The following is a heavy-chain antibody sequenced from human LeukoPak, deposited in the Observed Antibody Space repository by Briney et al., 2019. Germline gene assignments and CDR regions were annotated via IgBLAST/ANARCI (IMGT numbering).Heavy chain of an antibody. D-gene: IGHD3-16*01. J-gene: IGHJ4*02. CDR3: GNYRKAYDQGGPCLHY. Sequence: GRSLRLSCAASGFTFSSYGMHWVRQAPGKGLEWVAVISYDGSNKHYADSVKGRLTISRDNSKNTLYLQMNSLRAEDTAVYFCGNYRKAYDQGGPCLHYWGRGPVVTVSS. V-gene: IGHV3-30*18. CDR1: GFTFSSYG. CDR2: ISYDGSNK.